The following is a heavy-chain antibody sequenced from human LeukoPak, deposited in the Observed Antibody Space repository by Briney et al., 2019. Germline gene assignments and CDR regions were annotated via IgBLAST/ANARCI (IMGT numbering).Heavy chain of an antibody. Sequence: GASVKVSCKASGYTFTGYYMHWVRQAPGQGLEWMGWINPNSGGTNYAQKFQGRVTMTRDTSISTAYMELSRLRSDDTAVYYCASFPLVRTRGASSWYDGPAAPVSWGQGTMVTVSS. CDR2: INPNSGGT. D-gene: IGHD6-13*01. CDR1: GYTFTGYY. J-gene: IGHJ3*01. V-gene: IGHV1-2*02. CDR3: ASFPLVRTRGASSWYDGPAAPVS.